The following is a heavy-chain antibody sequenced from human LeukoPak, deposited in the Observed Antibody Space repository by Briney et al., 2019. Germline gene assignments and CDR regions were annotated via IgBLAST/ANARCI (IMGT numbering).Heavy chain of an antibody. CDR1: GGSISSSSYD. CDR3: ARHPGITIFAVPPPAAY. D-gene: IGHD3-3*01. CDR2: IYYSGST. J-gene: IGHJ4*02. V-gene: IGHV4-39*01. Sequence: SETLSLTCTVSGGSISSSSYDWGWIRQPSGKGLEWIGSIYYSGSTYYNPSLKSRVTISVDTSKNQFSLKLSSVTAAVTAVYYCARHPGITIFAVPPPAAYWGQGTLVTVSS.